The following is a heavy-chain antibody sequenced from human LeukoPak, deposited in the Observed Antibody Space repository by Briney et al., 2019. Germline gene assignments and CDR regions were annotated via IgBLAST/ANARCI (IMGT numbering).Heavy chain of an antibody. V-gene: IGHV3-30*02. CDR2: IRYDGSNK. Sequence: GGSLRLSCAASGFTFSSYGMHWVRQAPGKGLEWVAFIRYDGSNKYYADSVKGRLTISRDNHKNMLYLQMNSLRAEDTAVYYCAKDKDSSGYPIFDYWGQGTLVTVSS. CDR3: AKDKDSSGYPIFDY. J-gene: IGHJ4*02. D-gene: IGHD3-22*01. CDR1: GFTFSSYG.